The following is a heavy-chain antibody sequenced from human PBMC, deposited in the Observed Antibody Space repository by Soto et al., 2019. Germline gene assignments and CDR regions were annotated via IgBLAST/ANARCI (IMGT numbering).Heavy chain of an antibody. J-gene: IGHJ4*02. CDR1: GFTFSSYG. CDR3: AKDQDPYSRGWYYFDS. CDR2: ISYDGSNK. V-gene: IGHV3-30*18. Sequence: GGSLRLSCAASGFTFSSYGMHWVRQAPGKGLEWVAVISYDGSNKYYADSVKGRFTISRDNSKNTLYLQMNSLRAEDTAVYYCAKDQDPYSRGWYYFDSWGQGTLVTVSS. D-gene: IGHD6-19*01.